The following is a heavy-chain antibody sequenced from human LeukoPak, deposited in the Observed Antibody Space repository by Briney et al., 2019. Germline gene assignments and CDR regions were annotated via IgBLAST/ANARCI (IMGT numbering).Heavy chain of an antibody. CDR2: ISGSGGST. CDR3: AKGRLNIAAAVDFDY. J-gene: IGHJ4*02. Sequence: GGSLRLSCAASGFTFSSYAMSWVRQAPGKGLEWVSSISGSGGSTYYADSVKGRLTISRDNSKNTLYLQMNSLRAEDTAVYYCAKGRLNIAAAVDFDYWGQGTLVTVSS. V-gene: IGHV3-23*01. D-gene: IGHD6-13*01. CDR1: GFTFSSYA.